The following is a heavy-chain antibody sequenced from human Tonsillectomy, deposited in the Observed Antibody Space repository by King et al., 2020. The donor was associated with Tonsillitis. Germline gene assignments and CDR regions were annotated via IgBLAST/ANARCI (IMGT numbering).Heavy chain of an antibody. Sequence: VQLVESGGGVVQPGRSLRLSCAASGFTFSSYGIHWVRQAPGKGLEGVAVISSDGRKKYYADSVRGRFTISRDNSKNTLDLQMNSLRADDTAVYYCAKARQWLVHFDYWGQGTLVTVSS. CDR1: GFTFSSYG. CDR3: AKARQWLVHFDY. CDR2: ISSDGRKK. D-gene: IGHD6-19*01. V-gene: IGHV3-30*18. J-gene: IGHJ4*02.